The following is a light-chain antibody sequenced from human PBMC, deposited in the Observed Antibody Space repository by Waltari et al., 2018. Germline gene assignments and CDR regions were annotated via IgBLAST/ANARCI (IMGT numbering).Light chain of an antibody. J-gene: IGKJ4*01. Sequence: EIVLTQSQATLSLSPGERATISCRARQSVSSYLAWYQQKPGQAPRLLIYDASNRATGIPARFSGSGSGTDFTLTISSLGPEDFAVYYCQQRSNWPLTFGGGTKVEIK. CDR3: QQRSNWPLT. V-gene: IGKV3-11*01. CDR2: DAS. CDR1: QSVSSY.